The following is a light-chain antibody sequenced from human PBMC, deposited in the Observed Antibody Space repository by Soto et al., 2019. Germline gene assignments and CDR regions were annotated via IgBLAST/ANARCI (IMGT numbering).Light chain of an antibody. CDR1: SSDVGGYNY. V-gene: IGLV2-8*01. J-gene: IGLJ1*01. Sequence: QSVLTQPPSASGSPGQSVTISCTGTSSDVGGYNYVSWYQQYPGKAPKLMIYEVTKRPSGVSDRFSGSKSGNTASLTVSGLQAEDEADYYCSSFEGSNNRYVF. CDR3: SSFEGSNNRYV. CDR2: EVT.